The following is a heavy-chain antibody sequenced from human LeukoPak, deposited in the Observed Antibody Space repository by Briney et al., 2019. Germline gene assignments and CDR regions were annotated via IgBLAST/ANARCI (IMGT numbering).Heavy chain of an antibody. CDR2: ISTYNGNT. Sequence: ASVKVSCKASGYTFTTSGISWVRQAPGQVLEWMGWISTYNGNTNYAQKLQGRVTMTPDSSTSTAYMELRSLRSDDTAVYYCARVDISGWDAGWFDPWGQGTLVTVSS. CDR3: ARVDISGWDAGWFDP. CDR1: GYTFTTSG. J-gene: IGHJ5*02. V-gene: IGHV1-18*01. D-gene: IGHD6-19*01.